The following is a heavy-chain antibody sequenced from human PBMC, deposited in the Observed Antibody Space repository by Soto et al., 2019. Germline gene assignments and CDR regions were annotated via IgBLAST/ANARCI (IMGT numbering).Heavy chain of an antibody. CDR1: KDSISSSSYY. CDR3: VRHKTSGAGYYSFDS. V-gene: IGHV4-39*01. CDR2: FYYSGN. D-gene: IGHD3-22*01. J-gene: IGHJ4*02. Sequence: SETLSLTCIVSKDSISSSSYYWGWIRQPPGRGLEWIGSFYYSGNRYNPSLKSRVTISAGTSRSQFSLRLTSVTAADTAIYYCVRHKTSGAGYYSFDSWGQGTLVTVS.